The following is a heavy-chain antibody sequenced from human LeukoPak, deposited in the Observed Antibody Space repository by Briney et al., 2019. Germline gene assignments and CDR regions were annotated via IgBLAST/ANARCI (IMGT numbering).Heavy chain of an antibody. J-gene: IGHJ4*02. CDR3: AKDEGYYGSGSYPDY. Sequence: GGSLRLSCAASGFTFSSYAMSWVRQAPGKGLEWVPAISGSGGSTYYADSVKGRFTISRDNSKNTPYLQMNSLRAEDTAVYYCAKDEGYYGSGSYPDYWGQGTLVTVSS. V-gene: IGHV3-23*01. D-gene: IGHD3-10*01. CDR1: GFTFSSYA. CDR2: ISGSGGST.